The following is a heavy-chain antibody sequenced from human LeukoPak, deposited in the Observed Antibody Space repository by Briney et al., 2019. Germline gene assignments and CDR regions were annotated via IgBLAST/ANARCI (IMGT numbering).Heavy chain of an antibody. D-gene: IGHD3-16*01. CDR2: IRHDGSIK. V-gene: IGHV3-30*02. CDR1: GFIFSTYG. Sequence: GGSLRLSCAASGFIFSTYGMYWVRQAPGKGLEWVAFIRHDGSIKNYADSVKGRFTISRDNSKNTLYLQMNSLRAEDTAVYYCAKDSLADIDYWGQGTLVTVSS. CDR3: AKDSLADIDY. J-gene: IGHJ4*02.